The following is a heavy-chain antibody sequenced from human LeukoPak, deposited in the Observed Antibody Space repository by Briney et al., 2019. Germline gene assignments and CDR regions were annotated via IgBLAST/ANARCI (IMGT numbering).Heavy chain of an antibody. D-gene: IGHD4-23*01. V-gene: IGHV3-21*01. CDR2: ISSSSSYI. CDR3: ARDSVGPFRRSPTNAFDV. CDR1: GFTFSSYG. Sequence: PGGSLRLSCAASGFTFSSYGMSWVRQAPGKGLEWVSSISSSSSYIYYADSVKGRFAISRDNAKKSLDLQMNSLRAEDTAVYYCARDSVGPFRRSPTNAFDVWGQGTMVTVSS. J-gene: IGHJ3*01.